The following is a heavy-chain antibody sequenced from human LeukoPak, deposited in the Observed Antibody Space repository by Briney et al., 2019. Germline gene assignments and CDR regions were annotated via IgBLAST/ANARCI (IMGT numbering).Heavy chain of an antibody. CDR3: ARAGANWFDP. D-gene: IGHD6-19*01. J-gene: IGHJ5*02. CDR2: ISASGGDT. V-gene: IGHV3-23*01. Sequence: GGSLRLSYAASGFTFSGYAMSWVRQAPGKGLEWVSSISASGGDTYYADSVKGRFTIYRDNSRNTLYLQLHSLRAEDTAIYYCARAGANWFDPWGQGSLVTVSS. CDR1: GFTFSGYA.